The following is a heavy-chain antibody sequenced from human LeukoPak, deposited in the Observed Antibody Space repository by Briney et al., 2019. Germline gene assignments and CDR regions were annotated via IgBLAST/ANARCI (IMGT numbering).Heavy chain of an antibody. CDR2: IYSDGNT. Sequence: GGSLRLSCAASGFTVNSIYMSWVRQAPGKGLEWISVIYSDGNTYYADSVKGRFTISRDNSKNTLYLQMNSLRVEDTAVYYCAKGPLPRIDYWGQGTLVTVSS. J-gene: IGHJ4*02. V-gene: IGHV3-66*01. CDR1: GFTVNSIY. CDR3: AKGPLPRIDY.